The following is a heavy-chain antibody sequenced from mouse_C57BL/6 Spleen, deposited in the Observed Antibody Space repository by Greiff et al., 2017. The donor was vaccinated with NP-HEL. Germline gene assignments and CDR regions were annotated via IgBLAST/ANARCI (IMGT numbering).Heavy chain of an antibody. J-gene: IGHJ2*01. D-gene: IGHD3-2*02. CDR1: GFTFSSYA. V-gene: IGHV5-4*03. CDR2: ISDGGSYT. Sequence: EVMLVESGGGLVKPGGSLKLSCAASGFTFSSYAMSWVRQTPEKRLEWVATISDGGSYTYYPDNVKGRFTIYRDNAKNNLYLQMSHLKSEDTAMYYCARATAQATHFDYWGQGTTLTVSS. CDR3: ARATAQATHFDY.